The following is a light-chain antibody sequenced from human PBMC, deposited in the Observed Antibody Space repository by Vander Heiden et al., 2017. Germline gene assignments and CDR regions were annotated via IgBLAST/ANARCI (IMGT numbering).Light chain of an antibody. J-gene: IGKJ3*01. CDR2: GAS. Sequence: EIVLTQSPGTLSLSPGARAALTCRASQSVLNNCLAWYQHWPGQAPRRLIYGASSRATGIADRCSGSGSGTDFTLTISGLEPQYCAVYYCQQYGRSAFTFGPGTKVDIK. CDR1: QSVLNNC. V-gene: IGKV3-20*01. CDR3: QQYGRSAFT.